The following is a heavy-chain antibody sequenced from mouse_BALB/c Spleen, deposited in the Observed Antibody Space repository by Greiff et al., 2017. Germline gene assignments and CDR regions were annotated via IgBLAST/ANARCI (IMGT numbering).Heavy chain of an antibody. CDR1: GFTFSSYT. V-gene: IGHV5-9*03. CDR3: ARYDYYGSSPSY. Sequence: EVQLVESGGGLVKPGGSLKLSCAASGFTFSSYTMSWVRQTPEKRLEWVATISSGGGNTYYPDSVKGRFTISRDNAKNNLYLQMSSLRSEDTALYYCARYDYYGSSPSYWGQGTTLTVSS. J-gene: IGHJ2*01. CDR2: ISSGGGNT. D-gene: IGHD1-1*01.